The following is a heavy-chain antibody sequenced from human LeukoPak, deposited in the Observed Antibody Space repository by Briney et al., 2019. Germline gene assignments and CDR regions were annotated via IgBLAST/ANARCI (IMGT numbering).Heavy chain of an antibody. J-gene: IGHJ4*02. Sequence: PSETLSLTCTSSGGSVSYYYWSWIRQSPGKGLEWIGYIYYTGSTTYNPSLKSRVTISADTSKNQFSLKLSSVTAADTAVYYCASRKLGNDYWGQGTLVTVSS. D-gene: IGHD7-27*01. CDR2: IYYTGST. CDR3: ASRKLGNDY. V-gene: IGHV4-59*02. CDR1: GGSVSYYY.